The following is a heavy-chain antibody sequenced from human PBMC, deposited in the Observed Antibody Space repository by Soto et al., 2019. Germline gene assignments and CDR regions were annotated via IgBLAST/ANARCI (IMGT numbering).Heavy chain of an antibody. CDR1: GFSLSNARMG. Sequence: SGPTLVNPTETLTLTCTVSGFSLSNARMGVSWIRQPPGKALEWLAHIFSNDVKSYSTSLKSRLTISKDTSKSQVVLTMTNMDPVDTATYYCARINRCTNGVCYIWKDGPSYGMDVWGQGTTVTVSS. CDR2: IFSNDVK. V-gene: IGHV2-26*01. D-gene: IGHD2-8*01. J-gene: IGHJ6*02. CDR3: ARINRCTNGVCYIWKDGPSYGMDV.